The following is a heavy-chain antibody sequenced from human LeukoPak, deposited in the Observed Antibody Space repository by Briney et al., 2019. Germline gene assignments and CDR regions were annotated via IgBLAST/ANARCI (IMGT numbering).Heavy chain of an antibody. J-gene: IGHJ4*02. CDR1: GFTFDDYA. V-gene: IGHV3-9*01. CDR3: AKEVSSGLEGSY. Sequence: PGGSLRLSCAASGFTFDDYAMHWVRQAPGKGLEWVSGISWNSGSIGYADSVKGRFTISRDDAKNSLYLQMNSLRAEDTALYYCAKEVSSGLEGSYWGQGTLVTVSS. CDR2: ISWNSGSI. D-gene: IGHD6-19*01.